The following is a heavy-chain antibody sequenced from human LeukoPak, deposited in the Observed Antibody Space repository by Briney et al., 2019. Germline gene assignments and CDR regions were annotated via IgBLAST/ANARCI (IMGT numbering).Heavy chain of an antibody. CDR3: AKAGREAGTGHYYFDN. CDR1: GFTFHDFA. D-gene: IGHD6-19*01. J-gene: IGHJ4*02. CDR2: ISWDGGST. Sequence: GGSLRLSCAASGFTFHDFAMHWVSQAPGKGLEWVSFISWDGGSTFYADSVKGRFTFSRDNVKRSLFLQMNSLRPEDTAFYYCAKAGREAGTGHYYFDNWGQGALVTVSS. V-gene: IGHV3-43D*03.